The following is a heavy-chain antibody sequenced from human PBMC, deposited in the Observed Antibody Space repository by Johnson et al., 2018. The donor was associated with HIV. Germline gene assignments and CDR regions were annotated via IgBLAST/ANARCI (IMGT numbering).Heavy chain of an antibody. J-gene: IGHJ3*02. Sequence: VQLVESGGGLIQPGGSLRLSCAASGFTVSSNYMSWVRQAPGKGLEWVSVIYSGGSTYSADSVKGRFTISRDNSKNTLYLQMNSLRAEDTAIYYCAKDYDNVWGSYGGAFDIWGQGTMVTVSS. CDR2: IYSGGST. CDR1: GFTVSSNY. V-gene: IGHV3-53*01. D-gene: IGHD3-16*01. CDR3: AKDYDNVWGSYGGAFDI.